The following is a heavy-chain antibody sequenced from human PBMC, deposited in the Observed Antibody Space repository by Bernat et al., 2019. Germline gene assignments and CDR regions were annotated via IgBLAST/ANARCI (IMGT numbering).Heavy chain of an antibody. J-gene: IGHJ3*02. CDR1: GGSISSGDYY. CDR2: VSNSEST. D-gene: IGHD3-10*01. CDR3: ARQRSGSYYMDAFDI. V-gene: IGHV4-39*01. Sequence: QVQLQESGPGLVKPSQTLSLTCTVSGGSISSGDYYWSWIRQPPGKGLEWIGSVSNSESTYYNPSLKSRVTISVDTSKNQFSLKLNSVTAADTAVFYCARQRSGSYYMDAFDIWGQGTMVTVSS.